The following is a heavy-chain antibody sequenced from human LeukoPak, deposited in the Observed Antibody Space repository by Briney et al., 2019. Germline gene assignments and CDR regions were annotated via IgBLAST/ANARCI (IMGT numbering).Heavy chain of an antibody. CDR3: AKDKNRQWLVPLDY. D-gene: IGHD6-19*01. CDR2: ISGSGGST. V-gene: IGHV3-23*01. CDR1: EFTFSSYA. J-gene: IGHJ4*02. Sequence: LAGGSLRLSCAASEFTFSSYAMSWVRQAPGKGLEWVSAISGSGGSTYYADSVKGRFTISRDDSKNTLYLQMNSLRAEDTAVYYCAKDKNRQWLVPLDYWGQGTLVTVSS.